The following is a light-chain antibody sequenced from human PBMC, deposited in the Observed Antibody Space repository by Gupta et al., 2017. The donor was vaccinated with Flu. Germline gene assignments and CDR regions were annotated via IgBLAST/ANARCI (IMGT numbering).Light chain of an antibody. J-gene: IGLJ2*01. Sequence: QSALTQPASVSGSPGQSVAISCTGTSSNVGGCEYVAWYQQHAAEAPKLMIFEVSNRHSGVPDRFSGSKSGNTASVTITGLQAEDEADYYCSSYATTNTLVVFGGGTKRTVL. V-gene: IGLV2-14*01. CDR1: SSNVGGCEY. CDR3: SSYATTNTLVV. CDR2: EVS.